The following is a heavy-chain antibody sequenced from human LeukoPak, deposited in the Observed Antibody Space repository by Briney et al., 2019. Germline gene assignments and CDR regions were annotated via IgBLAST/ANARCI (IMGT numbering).Heavy chain of an antibody. CDR3: ARVEKTTVTTDY. J-gene: IGHJ4*02. V-gene: IGHV4-39*07. CDR2: IYYSGST. CDR1: GGSISSSSYY. D-gene: IGHD4-17*01. Sequence: SETLSLTCTVSGGSISSSSYYWGWIRQPPGKGLEWIGSIYYSGSTYYNPSLKSRVTISVDTSKNQLSLKLSSVTAADTAVYYCARVEKTTVTTDYWGQGTLVTVSS.